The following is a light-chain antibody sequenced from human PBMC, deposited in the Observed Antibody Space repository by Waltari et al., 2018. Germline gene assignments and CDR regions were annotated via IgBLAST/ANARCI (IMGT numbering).Light chain of an antibody. CDR1: ASNPGAGDD. Sequence: SVLTQQPSVSGAPGQSVTAPCTGSASNPGAGDDFQWYQQFPGRAPRLVIHANIYRPSGVPDRFSATKSGSSASLAITGLQAEDEADYYCQSFDKTLNEWVFGGGTKVTVL. CDR3: QSFDKTLNEWV. J-gene: IGLJ3*02. V-gene: IGLV1-40*01. CDR2: ANI.